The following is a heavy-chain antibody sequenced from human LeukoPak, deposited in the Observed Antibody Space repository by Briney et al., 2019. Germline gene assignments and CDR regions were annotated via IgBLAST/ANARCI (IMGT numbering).Heavy chain of an antibody. D-gene: IGHD6-19*01. V-gene: IGHV3-21*01. CDR3: VGAVAGPFGY. CDR2: ISTSSSYI. CDR1: GFTFSTYS. Sequence: PGGSLRLSCAASGFTFSTYSMNWVRQAPGKGLEWVSSISTSSSYIYYADSAKGRFTISRDNAKNSLYLQMNSLRAEDTAVYYCVGAVAGPFGYWGQGTLVTVSS. J-gene: IGHJ4*02.